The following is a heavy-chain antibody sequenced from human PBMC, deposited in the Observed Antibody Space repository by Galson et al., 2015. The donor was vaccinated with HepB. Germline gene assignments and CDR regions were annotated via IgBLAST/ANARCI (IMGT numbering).Heavy chain of an antibody. J-gene: IGHJ4*02. V-gene: IGHV1-18*01. CDR3: ARDWGIWRDFFYY. CDR1: GYIFSSYG. CDR2: ISVHNGNT. Sequence: SVKVSCKASGYIFSSYGISWVRQAPGQGLEWMGWISVHNGNTNYAQKFQGRVTMTTDTSTSTAYMELKSLRSDDTAVYYCARDWGIWRDFFYYWGQGTLFTVSS. D-gene: IGHD3-16*01.